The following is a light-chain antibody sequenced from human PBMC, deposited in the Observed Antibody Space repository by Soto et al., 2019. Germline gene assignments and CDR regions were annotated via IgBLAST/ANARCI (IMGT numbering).Light chain of an antibody. Sequence: QSVLTQPPSASGTPGQRVTFSCSGNTSNIGSNSVIWYQVLPGTAPKLLVYSLNQRPSGVPDRFSGSQSGTSASLAISGLQSDDEADYFCSALDDSLNAYVFGTGTKVTV. CDR3: SALDDSLNAYV. CDR2: SLN. CDR1: TSNIGSNS. V-gene: IGLV1-44*01. J-gene: IGLJ1*01.